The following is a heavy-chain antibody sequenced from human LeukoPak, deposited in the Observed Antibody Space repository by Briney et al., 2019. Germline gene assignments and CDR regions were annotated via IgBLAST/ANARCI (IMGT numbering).Heavy chain of an antibody. CDR1: GGSISTYY. D-gene: IGHD5-24*01. V-gene: IGHV4-59*01. CDR2: IYYSGRT. CDR3: ARNRDGYNAWFDP. J-gene: IGHJ5*02. Sequence: SETLSLTCTASGGSISTYYWSWIRQPPGKGLEWIGHIYYSGRTNYNPSLKSRVTISVDTSKNQFSLKLTSVTAADTAVYYCARNRDGYNAWFDPWGQGTLVTVSS.